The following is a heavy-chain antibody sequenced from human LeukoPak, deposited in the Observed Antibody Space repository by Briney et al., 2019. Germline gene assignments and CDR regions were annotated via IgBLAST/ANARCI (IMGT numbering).Heavy chain of an antibody. CDR2: IYYSGSS. J-gene: IGHJ4*02. Sequence: SETLSLTCNVSGASIRSGRNYWGWIRQSPGKGLEWIGSIYYSGSSSYNPSLQSRVSISVDTSKNHISLKVFSLTAADTALYYCARHVSGSAMMHYFDYWGQGNLVTVSS. V-gene: IGHV4-39*01. CDR3: ARHVSGSAMMHYFDY. D-gene: IGHD5-18*01. CDR1: GASIRSGRNY.